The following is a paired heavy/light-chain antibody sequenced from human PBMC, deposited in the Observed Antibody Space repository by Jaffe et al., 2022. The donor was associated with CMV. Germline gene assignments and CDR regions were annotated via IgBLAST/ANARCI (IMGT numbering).Heavy chain of an antibody. J-gene: IGHJ4*02. CDR3: ARMYSSFLDH. CDR1: GGSLSSYY. V-gene: IGHV4-59*01. D-gene: IGHD6-6*01. CDR2: IGHSGST. Sequence: QVQLQESGPGLVKPSETLSLTCSVSGGSLSSYYWSWIRQPPGKGLEWIGYIGHSGSTNYKSSLKSQVTMSVDRSKNQFSLRLTSVTAADTAVYYCARMYSSFLDHWGQGTLVTVSS.
Light chain of an antibody. Sequence: EIVLTQSPGTLSLSPGERATLSCRASQSVSSSYLAWYQQKPGQAPRLLIYDASNRATGIPDRFSGSGSGTDFTLIISRLEPEDFAVYYCQEYGTSPTLTFGGGTKVEIK. CDR1: QSVSSSY. CDR3: QEYGTSPTLT. J-gene: IGKJ4*01. CDR2: DAS. V-gene: IGKV3-20*01.